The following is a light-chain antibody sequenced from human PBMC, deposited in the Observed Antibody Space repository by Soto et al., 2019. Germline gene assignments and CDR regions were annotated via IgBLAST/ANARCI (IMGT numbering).Light chain of an antibody. V-gene: IGKV1-9*01. CDR2: TAS. CDR1: QGISSY. Sequence: IQLTQSPSSLSAPVGGRVTITRRASQGISSYLAWYQQKPGQAPNLLISTASTLQSGVPSMFSGSGSGTDFTLTISRLAPEDFAVYYCQQYGSSGTFGQGTKVDI. CDR3: QQYGSSGT. J-gene: IGKJ1*01.